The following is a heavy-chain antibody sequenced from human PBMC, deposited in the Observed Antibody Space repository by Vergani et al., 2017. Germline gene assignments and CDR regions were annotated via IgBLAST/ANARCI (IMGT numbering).Heavy chain of an antibody. CDR2: ISSSSSTI. J-gene: IGHJ5*02. CDR1: GFTLSDYY. CDR3: AREPEITIFGVVTRENWFDP. D-gene: IGHD3-3*01. V-gene: IGHV3-11*04. Sequence: QVQLVESGGGLVKPGKSLRLSCVASGFTLSDYYMSWIRQAPGKGLEWVSYISSSSSTIYYADSVKGRFTISRDNAKNSLYLQMNSLRAEDTAVYYCAREPEITIFGVVTRENWFDPWGQGTLVTVSS.